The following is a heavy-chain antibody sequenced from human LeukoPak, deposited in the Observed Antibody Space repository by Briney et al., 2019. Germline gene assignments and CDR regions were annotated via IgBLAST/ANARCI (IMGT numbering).Heavy chain of an antibody. Sequence: SETLSLTCTVSGGSINSYYWGWIRQPPGKGLEWIGYIYHSGSTNYNPSLKSRVTISVDTSKNQFSLKLTSVTAADTAVYYCARGSTGPFDYWGQGTLVTVSS. CDR3: ARGSTGPFDY. V-gene: IGHV4-59*01. J-gene: IGHJ4*02. D-gene: IGHD2-2*01. CDR1: GGSINSYY. CDR2: IYHSGST.